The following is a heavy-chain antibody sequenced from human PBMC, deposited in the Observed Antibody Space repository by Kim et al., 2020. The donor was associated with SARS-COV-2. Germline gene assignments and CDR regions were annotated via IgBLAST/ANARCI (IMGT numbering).Heavy chain of an antibody. Sequence: GGSLRLSCITSGFNIADYGMSWVRQAPGKGLEWLGFIRSKGYGGTTDYAASVKGRFTISRDDSKSTAYLQMDSLKSADTGVYYCTRDGGTYYG. D-gene: IGHD3-16*01. J-gene: IGHJ6*01. CDR3: TRDGGTYYG. CDR2: IRSKGYGGTT. V-gene: IGHV3-49*04. CDR1: GFNIADYG.